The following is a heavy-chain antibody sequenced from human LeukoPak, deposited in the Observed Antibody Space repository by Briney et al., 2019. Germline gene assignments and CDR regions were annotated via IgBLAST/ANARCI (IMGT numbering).Heavy chain of an antibody. CDR2: IHSDGRIT. CDR1: GFTFNNYW. D-gene: IGHD5-24*01. J-gene: IGHJ4*02. Sequence: GGSLRLSCAGSGFTFNNYWMHWVRQAPGKGLVWVSRIHSDGRITTYADSVKGRFTISKDSARNTLYLQMNTLRVEDTAVYYCARAQDTYNSLYFDYWGQGALVTVSS. V-gene: IGHV3-74*01. CDR3: ARAQDTYNSLYFDY.